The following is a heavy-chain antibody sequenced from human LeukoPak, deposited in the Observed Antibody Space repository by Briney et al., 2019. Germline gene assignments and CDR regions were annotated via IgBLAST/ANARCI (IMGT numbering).Heavy chain of an antibody. V-gene: IGHV7-4-1*02. CDR3: ARAQGISLPGYSSSWYPLYYFDY. D-gene: IGHD6-13*01. CDR2: INTNTGNP. CDR1: GYTFTSYA. Sequence: GASVKVSCKASGYTFTSYAMNWVRQAPGQGLEWMGWINTNTGNPTYAQGFTGRFVFSLDTSVSTAYLQISSLKAEDTAVYYCARAQGISLPGYSSSWYPLYYFDYWGQGTLVTVSS. J-gene: IGHJ4*02.